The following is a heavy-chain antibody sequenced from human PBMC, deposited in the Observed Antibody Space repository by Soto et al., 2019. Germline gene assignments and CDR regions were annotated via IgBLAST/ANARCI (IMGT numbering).Heavy chain of an antibody. Sequence: QVQLVESGGGVVQPGRSLRLSCAASGFTFSSYGMHWVRQAPGKGLEWVAVIWYDGSNKYYADSVKGRFTISRDNSKNTLYLKMNSLRAEDTAVYYCARGSMVATVPYYYYGMDVWGKGTTVTVSS. V-gene: IGHV3-33*01. J-gene: IGHJ6*04. D-gene: IGHD5-12*01. CDR2: IWYDGSNK. CDR1: GFTFSSYG. CDR3: ARGSMVATVPYYYYGMDV.